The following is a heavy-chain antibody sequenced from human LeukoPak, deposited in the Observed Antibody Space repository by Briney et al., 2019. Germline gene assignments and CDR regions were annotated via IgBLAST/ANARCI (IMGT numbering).Heavy chain of an antibody. J-gene: IGHJ4*02. CDR2: INPSGGST. Sequence: GASVKVSCKASGYTFTSYYMHWVRQAPGQGLEWMGIINPSGGSTSYAQKFQGRVTMTRDTSTSTVYMELSSLRSEDTAVYYCARENRYYYDSSGHLGYWGQGTLVTASS. D-gene: IGHD3-22*01. CDR1: GYTFTSYY. V-gene: IGHV1-46*01. CDR3: ARENRYYYDSSGHLGY.